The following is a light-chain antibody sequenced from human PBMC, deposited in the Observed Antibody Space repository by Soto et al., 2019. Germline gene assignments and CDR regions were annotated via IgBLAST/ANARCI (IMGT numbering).Light chain of an antibody. V-gene: IGKV3-15*01. CDR2: GAS. J-gene: IGKJ5*01. CDR3: QQYNKWHQT. Sequence: EILMTQSPATLSVSTGQRDTLSCRASQSMSSNLAWYQQRPGQAPRLLIYGASTRATGIPARFSGVGSGTEFTLTISSLQSEDFAVYYCQQYNKWHQTFGQGTRVEIK. CDR1: QSMSSN.